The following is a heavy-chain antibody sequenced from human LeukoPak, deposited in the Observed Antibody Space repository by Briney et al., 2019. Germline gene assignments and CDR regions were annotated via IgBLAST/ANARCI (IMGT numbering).Heavy chain of an antibody. CDR1: GFTFSSYS. J-gene: IGHJ3*02. V-gene: IGHV3-21*01. D-gene: IGHD3-3*01. Sequence: GGSLRLSCAASGFTFSSYSMSWVRQAPGKGLEWVSSISSSSSYIYYADSVKGRFTISRDNAKNSLYLQMNSLRAEDTAVYYCASLPEGSYYDFWSGYLTSPAFDIWGQGTMVTVSS. CDR3: ASLPEGSYYDFWSGYLTSPAFDI. CDR2: ISSSSSYI.